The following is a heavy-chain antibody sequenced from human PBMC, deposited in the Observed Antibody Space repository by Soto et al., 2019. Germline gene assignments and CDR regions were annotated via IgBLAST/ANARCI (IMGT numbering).Heavy chain of an antibody. V-gene: IGHV4-61*01. J-gene: IGHJ6*02. CDR2: IYYSGST. Sequence: QVQLQESGPGLVKPSETLSLTCTVSGGSVSSGSYYWSWIRQPPGKGLEWIGYIYYSGSTNYNHSLNRRVNIAVDTSKNPCSLKLISVTAADTAVYYCARVAARAFGGMAVWGQGTTVTVSS. CDR3: ARVAARAFGGMAV. D-gene: IGHD6-6*01. CDR1: GGSVSSGSYY.